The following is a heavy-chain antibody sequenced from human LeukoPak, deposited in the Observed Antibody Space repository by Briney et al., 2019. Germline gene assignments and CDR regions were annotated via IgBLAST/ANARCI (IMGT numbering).Heavy chain of an antibody. V-gene: IGHV3-7*01. CDR2: IKKDGSTK. D-gene: IGHD3-10*01. Sequence: GGSLRLSCAASGFSFSTYWMSWYRQAPGKGLEWVANIKKDGSTKYYVDSVKGRITISRDNAENSLYLQMSSLRAEDTAFYYCARVIYDYFSGSDYNPGAVVDSWGQGTLVTVSS. CDR1: GFSFSTYW. J-gene: IGHJ4*02. CDR3: ARVIYDYFSGSDYNPGAVVDS.